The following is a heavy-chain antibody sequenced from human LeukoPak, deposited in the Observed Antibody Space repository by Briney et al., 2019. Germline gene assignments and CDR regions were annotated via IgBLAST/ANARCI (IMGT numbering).Heavy chain of an antibody. J-gene: IGHJ4*02. CDR1: GFTFSDYY. CDR2: ISSSGSTI. D-gene: IGHD5-24*01. V-gene: IGHV3-11*01. CDR3: ARYPPRTRDGYNQAIFDY. Sequence: GGSLRLSCAASGFTFSDYYMSWIRQAPGKGLEWVSYISSSGSTIYYADSVKGRFTISRDNAKNSLYLQTNSLRAEDTAVYYCARYPPRTRDGYNQAIFDYWGQGTLVTVSS.